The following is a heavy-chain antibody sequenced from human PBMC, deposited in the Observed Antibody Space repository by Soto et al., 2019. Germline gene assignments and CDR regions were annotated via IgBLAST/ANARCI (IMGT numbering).Heavy chain of an antibody. V-gene: IGHV3-23*01. CDR1: GFTFRNYA. CDR3: ARRDYFDSNGYYYYYYFDN. Sequence: EVQLLESGGGLVQPGGSLRLSCAASGFTFRNYALSWVRQAPGKGLEWVSGISDNDGSTYYADSVKGRFTISRDNSKNTLYLQMNSLRADDTAVYYCARRDYFDSNGYYYYYYFDNWGQGTLVTVSS. CDR2: ISDNDGST. J-gene: IGHJ4*02. D-gene: IGHD3-22*01.